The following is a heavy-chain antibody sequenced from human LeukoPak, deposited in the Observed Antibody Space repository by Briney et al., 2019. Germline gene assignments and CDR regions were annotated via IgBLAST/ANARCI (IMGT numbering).Heavy chain of an antibody. D-gene: IGHD6-13*01. Sequence: GGSLRLSCAASGFTFSSYAMSCVRQPPGKGLEWVSAISGSGGSTYYADSVKGRFTISRDNSKNTLYLQMTSLRAEDTAVYYCAKDGTFGTAAYYFDYWGQGGLVSVSS. J-gene: IGHJ4*02. CDR2: ISGSGGST. CDR3: AKDGTFGTAAYYFDY. CDR1: GFTFSSYA. V-gene: IGHV3-23*01.